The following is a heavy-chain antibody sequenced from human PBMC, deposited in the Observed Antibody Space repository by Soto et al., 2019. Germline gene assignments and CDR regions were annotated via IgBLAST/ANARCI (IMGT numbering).Heavy chain of an antibody. V-gene: IGHV3-33*01. CDR3: ARMGVAQWLGAFDI. CDR2: IWYDGSNK. Sequence: QVQLVESGGGVVQPGRSLRLSCAASGFTFSSYDMHWVRQAPGKGLEWVAVIWYDGSNKHYADSVKGRFTISRDNSKNTLYLQMNSLRAEDTAVYYCARMGVAQWLGAFDIWGQGTMVTVSS. CDR1: GFTFSSYD. J-gene: IGHJ3*02. D-gene: IGHD6-19*01.